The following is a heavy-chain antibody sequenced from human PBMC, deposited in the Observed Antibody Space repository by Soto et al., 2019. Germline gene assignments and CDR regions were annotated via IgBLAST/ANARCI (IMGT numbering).Heavy chain of an antibody. CDR3: AREGELLDYGMDV. V-gene: IGHV1-69*10. Sequence: SVKVSCKASGGTFSNYAISWVRQAPGQGLEWMGGIIPILGPANYAPKFQGRVTITADKSTSTVYMEVSSLRSEDTAVYYCAREGELLDYGMDVWGQGTTVTVSS. CDR2: IIPILGPA. CDR1: GGTFSNYA. D-gene: IGHD3-10*01. J-gene: IGHJ6*02.